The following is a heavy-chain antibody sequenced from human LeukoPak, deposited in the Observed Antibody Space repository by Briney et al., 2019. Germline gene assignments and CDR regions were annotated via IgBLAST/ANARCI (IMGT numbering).Heavy chain of an antibody. V-gene: IGHV3-48*04. CDR2: ISRGGSTT. J-gene: IGHJ4*02. D-gene: IGHD2-21*01. Sequence: GGSLRLSCAASGFTFSSYWMSWVRQAPGKGLEWVSYISRGGSTTYYTDSVKGRFTISRDNAMNSLYLQMNSLRAEDTAVYYCARDSRSLLLWGQGTLVTVSS. CDR1: GFTFSSYW. CDR3: ARDSRSLLL.